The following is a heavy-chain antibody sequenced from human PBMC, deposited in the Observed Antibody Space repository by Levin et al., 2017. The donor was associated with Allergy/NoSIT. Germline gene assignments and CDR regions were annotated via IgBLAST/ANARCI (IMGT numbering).Heavy chain of an antibody. D-gene: IGHD2-15*01. Sequence: GGSLRLSCAASGFTFSSYAMHWVRQAPGKGLEWVAVISYDGSNKYYADSVKGRFTISRDNSKNTLYLQMNSLRAEDTAVYYCARCPLTLAATAPYFDYWGQGTLVTVSS. CDR2: ISYDGSNK. CDR1: GFTFSSYA. CDR3: ARCPLTLAATAPYFDY. J-gene: IGHJ4*02. V-gene: IGHV3-30-3*01.